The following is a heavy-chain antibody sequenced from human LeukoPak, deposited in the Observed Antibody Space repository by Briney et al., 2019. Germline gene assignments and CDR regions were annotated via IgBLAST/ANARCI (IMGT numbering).Heavy chain of an antibody. J-gene: IGHJ4*02. D-gene: IGHD1-26*01. V-gene: IGHV3-30*04. CDR1: GFTFSSYA. Sequence: GGSLRLSCAASGFTFSSYATHSVRQAPGKGLEWVAVISYDGSYKYYADSVKGRFTISRDNSKNTLYLQMNSLRAEDTAVYYCARESGSYCFDYWGQGTLVTVSS. CDR3: ARESGSYCFDY. CDR2: ISYDGSYK.